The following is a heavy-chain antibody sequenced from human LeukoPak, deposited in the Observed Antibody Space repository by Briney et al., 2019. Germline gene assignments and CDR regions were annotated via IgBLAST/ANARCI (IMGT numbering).Heavy chain of an antibody. J-gene: IGHJ4*02. V-gene: IGHV1-69*05. CDR1: GGTFSSYA. D-gene: IGHD5-12*01. Sequence: ASVKVSCKASGGTFSSYAISWVRQAPGQGLEWMGGIIPIFGTANYAQKFQGRVTITTDESTSTAYMELSSLRSEDTVVYYCARTRGYSGCLDYWGQGTLVTVSS. CDR2: IIPIFGTA. CDR3: ARTRGYSGCLDY.